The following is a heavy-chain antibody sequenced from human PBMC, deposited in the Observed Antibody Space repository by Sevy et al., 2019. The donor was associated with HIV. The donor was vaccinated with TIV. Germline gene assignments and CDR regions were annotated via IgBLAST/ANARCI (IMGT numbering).Heavy chain of an antibody. CDR3: ATRKTYGDHEYYFDY. CDR1: GYSFTSYW. J-gene: IGHJ4*02. Sequence: GESLKISCKGSGYSFTSYWIGWVRQMPGKGLEWMGIIYPGDSDTRYSPSFQGQVTISADKSISTAYLQWSSLKASDPAMYYCATRKTYGDHEYYFDYWGQATLVTVSS. V-gene: IGHV5-51*01. CDR2: IYPGDSDT. D-gene: IGHD4-17*01.